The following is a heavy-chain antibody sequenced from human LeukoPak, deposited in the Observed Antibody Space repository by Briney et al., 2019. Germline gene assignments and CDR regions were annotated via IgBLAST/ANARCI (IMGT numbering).Heavy chain of an antibody. V-gene: IGHV3-66*01. CDR3: ARGETSVTSHLDY. CDR2: IYSGGST. Sequence: GGSLRLSCAASGFAVSSNYMSWVRQAPGKGLEWVSVIYSGGSTYYADSVKGRFTISRDTSKNTLYLQMNNLGDEDTAVYYCARGETSVTSHLDYWGRGTLVTVSS. D-gene: IGHD4-17*01. J-gene: IGHJ4*02. CDR1: GFAVSSNY.